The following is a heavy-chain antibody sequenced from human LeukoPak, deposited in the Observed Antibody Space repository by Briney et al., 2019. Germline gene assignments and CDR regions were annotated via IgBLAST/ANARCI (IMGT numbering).Heavy chain of an antibody. V-gene: IGHV4-39*01. CDR2: MYYSGTT. Sequence: SETLSLTCSASGGSINTRSYFWGWIRQSPGKGLEWIASMYYSGTTYYNPSLKSRVTISVDTYKSQLSLKLSSVTAADTAVYYCARQRGSGWYHPYLFWGQGILVTVSS. D-gene: IGHD6-19*01. CDR1: GGSINTRSYF. J-gene: IGHJ4*02. CDR3: ARQRGSGWYHPYLF.